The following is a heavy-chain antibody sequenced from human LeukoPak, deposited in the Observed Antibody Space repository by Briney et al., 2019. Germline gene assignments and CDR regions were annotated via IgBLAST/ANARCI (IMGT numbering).Heavy chain of an antibody. V-gene: IGHV3-33*01. CDR2: IWYDGSNK. CDR3: ARDQRCSSTSCYSLRIYYYYGMDV. CDR1: GFTFSSYG. J-gene: IGHJ6*02. Sequence: PGRSLRLSCAASGFTFSSYGMHWVRQAPGKGLEWVAVIWYDGSNKYYADSVKGRFTISRDNSKNTLYLQMNSLRAEDTAVYYCARDQRCSSTSCYSLRIYYYYGMDVWGQGTTVTVSS. D-gene: IGHD2-2*01.